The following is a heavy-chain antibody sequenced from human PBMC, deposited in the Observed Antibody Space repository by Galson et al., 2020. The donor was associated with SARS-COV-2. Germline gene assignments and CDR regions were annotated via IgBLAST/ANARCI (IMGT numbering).Heavy chain of an antibody. D-gene: IGHD4-17*01. CDR2: INSSGST. CDR3: ARLHYGEYAPWAFDI. CDR1: GGSFSGYY. Sequence: SETLSLTCAVYGGSFSGYYWSWIRQPPGKGLEWIGEINSSGSTNYNPSLKSRVTISVDTSKNHFSLKLSSVTAADTAVYYCARLHYGEYAPWAFDIWGPGTRVTVSS. V-gene: IGHV4-34*01. J-gene: IGHJ3*02.